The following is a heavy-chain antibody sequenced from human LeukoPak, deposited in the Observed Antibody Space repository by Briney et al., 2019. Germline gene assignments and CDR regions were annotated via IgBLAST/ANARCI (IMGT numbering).Heavy chain of an antibody. CDR2: MKQDGSET. CDR3: ARAGCGWVLTPCDAFDI. V-gene: IGHV3-7*01. J-gene: IGHJ3*02. Sequence: PGGSLRLSCAASGFTFSNYWMSWVRQAPGKGLEWVANMKQDGSETYYVDSVKGRFTISRDNAKNSLYLQMNSLRAEDTAVYYCARAGCGWVLTPCDAFDIWGQGTMVTVSS. CDR1: GFTFSNYW. D-gene: IGHD2-15*01.